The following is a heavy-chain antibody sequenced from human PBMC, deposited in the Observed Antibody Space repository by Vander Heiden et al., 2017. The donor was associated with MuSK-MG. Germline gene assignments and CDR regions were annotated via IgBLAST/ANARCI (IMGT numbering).Heavy chain of an antibody. V-gene: IGHV4-34*01. Sequence: QVQLQQWGAALFKPSETLSLTCPVHGRSFSGHYWRWIRQPPGKGLEWIGEINHSGSTNYNPSLKSRVTISVDTSKNQFSLKLSSVTAADTAVYYCARGVTFGGVMRYYYGMDVWGQGTTVTVSS. D-gene: IGHD3-16*01. CDR1: GRSFSGHY. CDR3: ARGVTFGGVMRYYYGMDV. CDR2: INHSGST. J-gene: IGHJ6*02.